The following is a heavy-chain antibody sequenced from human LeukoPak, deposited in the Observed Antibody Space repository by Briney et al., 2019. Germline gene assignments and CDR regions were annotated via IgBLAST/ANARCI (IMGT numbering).Heavy chain of an antibody. V-gene: IGHV5-51*01. Sequence: GESLKISCKGSVYRFISYWIAWVRRTPGKGLEWMGIIYPGDSDTRYSPSFEGQVTISADKSINTAYLQWRRLKASDSAIYYCAKGDSGTYFGMDVWGQGTTVTVSS. CDR2: IYPGDSDT. D-gene: IGHD3-10*01. CDR1: VYRFISYW. CDR3: AKGDSGTYFGMDV. J-gene: IGHJ6*02.